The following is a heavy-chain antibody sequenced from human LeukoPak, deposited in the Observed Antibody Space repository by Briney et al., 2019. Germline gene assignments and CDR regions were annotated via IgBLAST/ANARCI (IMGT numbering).Heavy chain of an antibody. CDR1: GFTFSSYA. D-gene: IGHD3-10*01. CDR2: ISGSGGST. J-gene: IGHJ4*02. Sequence: PGGSLRLSCAASGFTFSSYAMSWVRQAPGKGLEWVSAISGSGGSTYYADSVKGRFTISRDNARNSLYLQMNSLRAEDTAVYYCARDRARGSGSYYYFDYWGQGTLVTVSS. CDR3: ARDRARGSGSYYYFDY. V-gene: IGHV3-23*01.